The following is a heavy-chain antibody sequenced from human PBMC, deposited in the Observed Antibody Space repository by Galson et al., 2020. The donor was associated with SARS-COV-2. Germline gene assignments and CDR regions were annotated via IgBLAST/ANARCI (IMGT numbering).Heavy chain of an antibody. CDR2: IYYSGST. D-gene: IGHD2-21*01. CDR1: GGSISSGGYY. V-gene: IGHV4-31*01. J-gene: IGHJ6*03. CDR3: ARWGGDYYYMDV. Sequence: TLSLTCTVSGGSISSGGYYWSWIRQHPGKGLEWIGYIYYSGSTYYNPSLKSLVTISVDTSKNQFSLKLSSVTAADTAVYYCARWGGDYYYMDVRGKGTTVTVSS.